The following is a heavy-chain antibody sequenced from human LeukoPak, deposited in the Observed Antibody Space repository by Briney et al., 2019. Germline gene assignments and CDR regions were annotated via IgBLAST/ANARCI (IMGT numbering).Heavy chain of an antibody. CDR2: VSGSGGST. D-gene: IGHD6-13*01. CDR1: GFTFSSYA. CDR3: AKDDTGYSRTNWFDP. J-gene: IGHJ5*02. Sequence: PGGSLRLSCAASGFTFSSYAMSWVRQPPGKELEWVSAVSGSGGSTYYADSVKGRFTISRDNSKNTLYLQMNSLRAEDTAVYYCAKDDTGYSRTNWFDPWGQGTLVTVSS. V-gene: IGHV3-23*01.